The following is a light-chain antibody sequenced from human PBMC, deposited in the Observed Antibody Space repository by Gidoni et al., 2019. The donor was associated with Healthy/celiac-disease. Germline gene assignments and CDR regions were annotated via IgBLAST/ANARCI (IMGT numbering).Light chain of an antibody. Sequence: QSALTQPASVSGSPGQSITISCTGTSRDVGGYNYVSWYQQHPGNAPKLMIYEVSNRPSGVSNRFSGSKSGNTASLTISGLQAEDEADYYCSSYTSSSTLEVFGGGTKLTVL. J-gene: IGLJ3*02. V-gene: IGLV2-14*01. CDR1: SRDVGGYNY. CDR2: EVS. CDR3: SSYTSSSTLEV.